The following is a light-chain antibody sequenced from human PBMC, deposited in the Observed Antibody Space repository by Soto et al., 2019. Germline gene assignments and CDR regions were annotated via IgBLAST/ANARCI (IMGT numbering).Light chain of an antibody. CDR3: SSYTSSSTPLNV. V-gene: IGLV2-14*01. J-gene: IGLJ1*01. Sequence: QSALTQPASVSGSPGQSFTITCPGTSSDVGGYNYVSWYHEHPGKAPKLMIYEVSNRPSGVSNRFSGSKSGNTASLTISGLQAEDEADYSCSSYTSSSTPLNVFGTGTKLTVL. CDR2: EVS. CDR1: SSDVGGYNY.